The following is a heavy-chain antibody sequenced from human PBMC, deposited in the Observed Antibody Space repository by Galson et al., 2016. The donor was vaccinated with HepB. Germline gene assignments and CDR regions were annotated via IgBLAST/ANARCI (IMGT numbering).Heavy chain of an antibody. CDR2: INHSGST. V-gene: IGHV4-34*01. J-gene: IGHJ6*03. D-gene: IGHD2-2*01. CDR3: ARGRGYCSGPSCNYYYYYMDV. Sequence: ETLSLTCAVYGGSFSGYYWSWIRQSPGKGLEWIGEINHSGSTNYSPSLKSRVTILVDTSKKQFSLGLTSVTAADTAVYYCARGRGYCSGPSCNYYYYYMDVWGKGTTVTVSS. CDR1: GGSFSGYY.